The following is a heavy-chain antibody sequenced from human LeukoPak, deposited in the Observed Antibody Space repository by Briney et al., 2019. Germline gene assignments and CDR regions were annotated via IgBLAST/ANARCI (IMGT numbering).Heavy chain of an antibody. CDR2: IYPADSDI. V-gene: IGHV5-51*01. Sequence: GESLKISCKGSGYSFTSYWIGWVRQMPGKGLEWMGIIYPADSDINYSPSFQGQVTISADKSISTAYLRWSSLKASDTAMYYCATRIGYYGSTNYYTFFDYWGQGTLVTVSS. CDR1: GYSFTSYW. D-gene: IGHD3-10*01. J-gene: IGHJ4*02. CDR3: ATRIGYYGSTNYYTFFDY.